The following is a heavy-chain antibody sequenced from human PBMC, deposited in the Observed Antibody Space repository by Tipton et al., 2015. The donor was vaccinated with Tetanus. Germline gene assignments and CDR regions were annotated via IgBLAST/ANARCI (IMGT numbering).Heavy chain of an antibody. CDR1: GFTFSFYN. J-gene: IGHJ4*02. D-gene: IGHD4-23*01. V-gene: IGHV3-7*03. Sequence: SLRLSCEASGFTFSFYNMHWVRQAPGKGLEWVANIKQDGTDYRYVDSVKGRFTISRDNAKNSLYLQMNSLSADDTAVYYCGKQNGGRWVVDHWGQGTLVTVSS. CDR3: GKQNGGRWVVDH. CDR2: IKQDGTDY.